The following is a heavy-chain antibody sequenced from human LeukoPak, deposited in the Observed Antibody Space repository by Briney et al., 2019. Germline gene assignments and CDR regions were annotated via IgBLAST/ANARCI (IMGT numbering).Heavy chain of an antibody. J-gene: IGHJ5*02. CDR1: GFRFSGYT. CDR3: GKEGGA. Sequence: GGSLRFSCAASGFRFSGYTMTWVRQAPGKGPEWVSAIGGRGGSTYYADSLGGRFTISRDNSKDMLYLQMNSLKVEDTATYYCGKEGGAWGQGTLVTVSS. V-gene: IGHV3-23*01. CDR2: IGGRGGST. D-gene: IGHD3-16*01.